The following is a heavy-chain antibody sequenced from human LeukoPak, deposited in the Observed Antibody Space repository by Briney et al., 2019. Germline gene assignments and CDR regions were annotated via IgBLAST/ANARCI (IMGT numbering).Heavy chain of an antibody. J-gene: IGHJ5*02. D-gene: IGHD2-2*01. Sequence: SETLSLTCTVSGGSISSYYWDWIRQPPGKGLEWIGYIYHDGSTNYNPSLKSRATMSVDTSKNQFSLKLSSVTAADTAVYYCARVLVVPAAFPVDNWFDPWGQGTLVTVSS. CDR2: IYHDGST. CDR1: GGSISSYY. V-gene: IGHV4-59*01. CDR3: ARVLVVPAAFPVDNWFDP.